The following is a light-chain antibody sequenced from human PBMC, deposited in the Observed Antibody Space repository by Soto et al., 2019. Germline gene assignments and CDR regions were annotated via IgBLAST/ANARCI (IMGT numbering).Light chain of an antibody. J-gene: IGKJ1*01. CDR1: QSVSSN. V-gene: IGKV3-15*01. Sequence: EIVMTQSPATLSVSPGERATLSCRASQSVSSNLAWYQKKPGQAPRLLIYGASTRATGIPARFSGSGSATAFTLTISSLKSGDFAVYYCQQYNIWPPWTFGQGTKVDIK. CDR2: GAS. CDR3: QQYNIWPPWT.